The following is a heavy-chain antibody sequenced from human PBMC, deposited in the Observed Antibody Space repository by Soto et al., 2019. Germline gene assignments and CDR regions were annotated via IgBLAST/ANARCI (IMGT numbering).Heavy chain of an antibody. CDR2: IYHSGST. Sequence: QVQLQESGPGLVKPSGTLSLTCAVSGGSISSSNWWSWVRQPPGKGLEWIGEIYHSGSTNYNPSLKSRVTISVDKSKNQFSLKLSSVTAADTAVYYCARYLYYDFWSGYYPDYYYYGMDVWGQGTTVTVSS. D-gene: IGHD3-3*01. CDR1: GGSISSSNW. J-gene: IGHJ6*02. CDR3: ARYLYYDFWSGYYPDYYYYGMDV. V-gene: IGHV4-4*02.